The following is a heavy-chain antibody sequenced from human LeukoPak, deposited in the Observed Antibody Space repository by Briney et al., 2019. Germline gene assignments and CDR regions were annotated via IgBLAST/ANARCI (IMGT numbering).Heavy chain of an antibody. D-gene: IGHD6-13*01. V-gene: IGHV3-74*01. J-gene: IGHJ4*02. CDR2: INIEGSST. CDR3: VRVTAQLAFDY. Sequence: GSLRLSCAASGFTFRSYWMHWVRQAPGKGLVWVSRINIEGSSTSYADSVKGRFTISRDNAMNTLYLQMNSLRAEDTAVYYCVRVTAQLAFDYWGQGTLVTVSS. CDR1: GFTFRSYW.